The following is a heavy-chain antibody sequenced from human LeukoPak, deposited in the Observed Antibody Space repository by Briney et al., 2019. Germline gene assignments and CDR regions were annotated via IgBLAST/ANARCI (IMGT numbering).Heavy chain of an antibody. CDR1: GGTFSSYA. J-gene: IGHJ4*02. CDR2: IIPIFGTA. CDR3: ARAQTSLRYFDWFYFDY. D-gene: IGHD3-9*01. V-gene: IGHV1-69*13. Sequence: SVKDSCKASGGTFSSYAISWVRQAPGQGLEWMGGIIPIFGTANYAQKFQGRVTITADESTSTAYMELSSLRSEDTAVYYCARAQTSLRYFDWFYFDYWGQGTLVTVSS.